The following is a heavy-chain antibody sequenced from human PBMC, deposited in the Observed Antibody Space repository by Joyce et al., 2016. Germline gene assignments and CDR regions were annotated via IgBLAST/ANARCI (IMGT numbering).Heavy chain of an antibody. CDR1: GSTISSSR. CDR2: ISATSYYR. J-gene: IGHJ6*02. D-gene: IGHD3-16*01. Sequence: QLVESWGGVVQAGGSLRLSCEACGSTISSSRMSWVRQDPGKGLRWVAAISATSYYRFHAGTVRGRFTVSRDNAKKTLYLQMNSLRAEDSAVFYCARGGISYYYAMDVWGQGTTVTVSS. CDR3: ARGGISYYYAMDV. V-gene: IGHV3-21*01.